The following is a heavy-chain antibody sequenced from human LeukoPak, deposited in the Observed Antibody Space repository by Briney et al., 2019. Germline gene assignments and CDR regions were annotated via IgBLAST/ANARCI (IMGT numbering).Heavy chain of an antibody. D-gene: IGHD6-13*01. V-gene: IGHV4-39*07. Sequence: PSETLSLTCTVSGGSISSGGYYWSWIRQPPGKGLEWIGEINHSGSTNYNPSLKSRVTISVDTSKNQFSLKLSSVTAADTAVYYCARGRGSSWYFAVRHYYYYGMDVWGQGTTVTVSS. CDR2: INHSGST. J-gene: IGHJ6*02. CDR1: GGSISSGGYY. CDR3: ARGRGSSWYFAVRHYYYYGMDV.